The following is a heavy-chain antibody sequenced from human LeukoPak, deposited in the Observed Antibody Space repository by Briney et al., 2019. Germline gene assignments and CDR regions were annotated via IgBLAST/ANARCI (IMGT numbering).Heavy chain of an antibody. V-gene: IGHV1-18*01. CDR1: GYTFTSYA. CDR2: ISADNGNT. Sequence: ASVKVSCKASGYTFTSYAISWVRQAPGQGLEWMGWISADNGNTDYAQRFQGRVTMTTDTSTRTAYMELRSLRSDDTAVYYCARDGSSSWNNWFDSWGQGTLVTVSS. D-gene: IGHD6-13*01. CDR3: ARDGSSSWNNWFDS. J-gene: IGHJ5*01.